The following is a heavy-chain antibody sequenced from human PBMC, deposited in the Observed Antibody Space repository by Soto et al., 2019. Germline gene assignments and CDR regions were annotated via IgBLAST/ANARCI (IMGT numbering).Heavy chain of an antibody. D-gene: IGHD3-22*01. CDR1: GFTFSNAW. CDR3: TTTYRVYYDSSGYYLPSY. CDR2: IKSKTDGGTT. J-gene: IGHJ4*02. Sequence: GGSLRLSCAASGFTFSNAWMNWVRQAPGKGMERVGRIKSKTDGGTTDYAAPVKGRFTISRDDSKNTLYLQMNSLKTEDTAVYYCTTTYRVYYDSSGYYLPSYWGQGTLVTVSS. V-gene: IGHV3-15*07.